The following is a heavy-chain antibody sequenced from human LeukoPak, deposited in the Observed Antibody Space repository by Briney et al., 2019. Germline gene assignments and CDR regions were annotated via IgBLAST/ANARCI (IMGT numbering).Heavy chain of an antibody. CDR1: GYTFTSYY. D-gene: IGHD3-22*01. CDR2: INPSGGST. J-gene: IGHJ4*02. CDR3: ARDYLMGDSSGPPYDY. Sequence: GSSVKVSCKASGYTFTSYYMHWVRQAPGQGLEWMGIINPSGGSTSYAQKFQGRVTMTRDTSTSTVYMELSSLRSEDTAVYYCARDYLMGDSSGPPYDYWGQGTLVTVSS. V-gene: IGHV1-46*01.